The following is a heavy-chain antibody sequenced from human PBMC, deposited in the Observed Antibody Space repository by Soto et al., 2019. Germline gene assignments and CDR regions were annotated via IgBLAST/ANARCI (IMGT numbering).Heavy chain of an antibody. CDR1: GGSFSGYY. CDR3: ARGSRAAAANSRGNWFDP. J-gene: IGHJ5*02. CDR2: INHSGST. V-gene: IGHV4-34*01. D-gene: IGHD6-13*01. Sequence: SETLSLTCAVYGGSFSGYYWSWIRQPPGKGLEWIGEINHSGSTNYNPSLKSRVTISVDTSKNQFSLRLSSVTAADTAVYYCARGSRAAAANSRGNWFDPWGQGTLVTVSS.